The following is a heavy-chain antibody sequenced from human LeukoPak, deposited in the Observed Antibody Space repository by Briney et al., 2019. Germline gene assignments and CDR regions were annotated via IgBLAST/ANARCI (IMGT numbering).Heavy chain of an antibody. D-gene: IGHD3-22*01. J-gene: IGHJ4*02. CDR3: ARDPMSRIGYFDY. CDR2: ISAYNGNT. Sequence: ASVKVSCKPSGYPFTRSGISWVRQAPGPRLEWMGWISAYNGNTNYAQKLQGRVTMTTNTSTSTAYMELRSLRSDDTAVYYCARDPMSRIGYFDYWGQGTVVSVSS. V-gene: IGHV1-18*01. CDR1: GYPFTRSG.